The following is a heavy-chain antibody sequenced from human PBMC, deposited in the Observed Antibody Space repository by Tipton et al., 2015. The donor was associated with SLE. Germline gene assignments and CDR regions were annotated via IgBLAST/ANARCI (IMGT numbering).Heavy chain of an antibody. Sequence: TLSLTCTVSGGSISSGSYYWSWIRQPAGKGLEWIGYIYTSGSTNYNPSLKSRVTISVDTSKNQVSLRLTSVTAADTAVYTCARHYNLFSAFDSWGQGTLVTVSS. D-gene: IGHD3-3*01. J-gene: IGHJ4*02. CDR2: IYTSGST. CDR1: GGSISSGSYY. CDR3: ARHYNLFSAFDS. V-gene: IGHV4-61*09.